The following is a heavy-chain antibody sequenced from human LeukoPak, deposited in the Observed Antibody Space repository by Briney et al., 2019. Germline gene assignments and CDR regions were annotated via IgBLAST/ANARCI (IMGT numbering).Heavy chain of an antibody. CDR1: GYTLTELS. J-gene: IGHJ4*02. V-gene: IGHV1-24*01. CDR2: FDPEDGET. Sequence: ASVKVSCKVSGYTLTELSMHWVRQAPGKGLEWMGGFDPEDGETIYAQKFQGRVTMTEDTSTDTAYMELSSLRSEDTAVYYCARAVDTAMVDLGFQDYWGQGTLVTVSS. D-gene: IGHD5-18*01. CDR3: ARAVDTAMVDLGFQDY.